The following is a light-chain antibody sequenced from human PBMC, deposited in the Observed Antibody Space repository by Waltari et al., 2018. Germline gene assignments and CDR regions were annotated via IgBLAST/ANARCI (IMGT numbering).Light chain of an antibody. J-gene: IGLJ1*01. CDR3: CSYAGDSTYV. CDR1: SSDIGSYNL. V-gene: IGLV2-23*02. Sequence: QSALTQPASVSGSPGQSITISCTGTSSDIGSYNLVSWYQQHPGKAPNLIIYEVNRRPSGVSDRFSASKSVNTASLTISGLQADDEAYYYCCSYAGDSTYVFGTGAKVTVL. CDR2: EVN.